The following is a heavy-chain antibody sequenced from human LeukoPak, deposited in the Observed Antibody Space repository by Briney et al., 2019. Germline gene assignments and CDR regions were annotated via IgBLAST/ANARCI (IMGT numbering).Heavy chain of an antibody. V-gene: IGHV1-2*02. J-gene: IGHJ4*02. CDR2: INPNSGGT. Sequence: ASVKVSCKASGYTFTGYYMHWVRQAPGQGLEWMGWINPNSGGTNYAQKFQGRATMTRDTSISTAYMELSRLRSDDTAVYYCARDLSPKVVGAQGYWGQGTLVTVSS. D-gene: IGHD1-26*01. CDR3: ARDLSPKVVGAQGY. CDR1: GYTFTGYY.